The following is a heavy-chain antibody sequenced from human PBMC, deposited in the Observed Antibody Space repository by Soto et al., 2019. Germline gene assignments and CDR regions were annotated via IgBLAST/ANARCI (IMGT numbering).Heavy chain of an antibody. CDR3: ARDPNIVLVPAALRSYYYYYGMDV. J-gene: IGHJ6*02. V-gene: IGHV3-7*01. CDR1: GFTFSSYW. CDR2: IKQDGSEK. D-gene: IGHD2-2*01. Sequence: PGGSLRLSCAASGFTFSSYWMSWVRQAPGKGLEWVANIKQDGSEKYYVDTVKGRFTISRDNAKNSLYLQMNSLIAEDTALYYCARDPNIVLVPAALRSYYYYYGMDVWGQGT.